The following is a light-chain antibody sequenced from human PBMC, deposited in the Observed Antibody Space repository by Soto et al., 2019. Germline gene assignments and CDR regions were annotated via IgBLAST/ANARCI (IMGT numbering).Light chain of an antibody. J-gene: IGLJ1*01. V-gene: IGLV2-11*01. CDR1: SSDVGGYNY. Sequence: QSALAQPRSVSGSPGQSVTISCTGTSSDVGGYNYVSWYQQHPGKAPRLMIYDVSERPSGVPDRFSGSKSGNTAPLTISGLQAEDEDNYYCCSYAGSDTLYVFGTGTKVTVL. CDR2: DVS. CDR3: CSYAGSDTLYV.